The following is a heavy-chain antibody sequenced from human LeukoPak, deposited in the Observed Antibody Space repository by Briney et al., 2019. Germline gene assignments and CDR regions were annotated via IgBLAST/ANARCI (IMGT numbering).Heavy chain of an antibody. CDR3: ARGTRPGPLLHLAY. CDR2: ISTYNGNT. J-gene: IGHJ4*02. CDR1: GYTFTNYG. D-gene: IGHD2-2*01. V-gene: IGHV1-18*01. Sequence: GASVKVSCKASGYTFTNYGINWVRQAPAQGLEWMGCISTYNGNTNYTQRLQGRVTMTTDTSTSTAYMELRSLRSDGTAVFYCARGTRPGPLLHLAYWGQGTRVTVSS.